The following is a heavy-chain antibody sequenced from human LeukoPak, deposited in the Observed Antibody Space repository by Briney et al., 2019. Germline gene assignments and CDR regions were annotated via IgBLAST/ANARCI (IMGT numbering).Heavy chain of an antibody. D-gene: IGHD2-2*01. J-gene: IGHJ3*02. V-gene: IGHV4-38-2*01. CDR1: GYSISSGYY. CDR3: ARQVYYCSSTSCYLGGHNFDI. Sequence: SETLSLTCAVSGYSISSGYYWGWIRQPPGRGLEGIGSIYHRGSTYYNPSLKRIVTISIETPKHQFYLKLSSVTAADTAVYYCARQVYYCSSTSCYLGGHNFDIWGQGTMVTVSS. CDR2: IYHRGST.